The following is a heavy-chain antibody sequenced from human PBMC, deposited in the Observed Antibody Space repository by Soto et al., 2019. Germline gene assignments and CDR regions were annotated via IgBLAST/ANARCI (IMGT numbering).Heavy chain of an antibody. CDR3: ARGGQWDFLSDY. CDR2: ISAYNGNT. D-gene: IGHD1-26*01. CDR1: GDSFTSYY. V-gene: IGHV1-18*04. Sequence: TSVKVSCEACGDSFTSYYIHWVRQAPEQGLEWMGWISAYNGNTHYEEKLQGRVTLTTDTSTSTAYMELRSLRSDDTAVYFCARGGQWDFLSDYWGQGTLVTVSS. J-gene: IGHJ4*02.